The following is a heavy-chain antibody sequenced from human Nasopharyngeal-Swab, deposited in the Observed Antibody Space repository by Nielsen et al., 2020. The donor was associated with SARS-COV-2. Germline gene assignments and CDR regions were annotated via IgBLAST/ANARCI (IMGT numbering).Heavy chain of an antibody. Sequence: ASVKVSCKASGYTFTSYAMHWVRQAHGQRLEWMGWINAGNGNTKYSQKFQGRVTITRDTSATTAYMELSSLRSEDTAVYYCAFVSYDSSGYYYSYWGQGTLVTVSS. CDR1: GYTFTSYA. V-gene: IGHV1-3*01. CDR2: INAGNGNT. CDR3: AFVSYDSSGYYYSY. J-gene: IGHJ4*02. D-gene: IGHD3-22*01.